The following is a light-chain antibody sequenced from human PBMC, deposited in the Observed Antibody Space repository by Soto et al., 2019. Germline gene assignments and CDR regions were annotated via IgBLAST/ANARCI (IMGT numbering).Light chain of an antibody. V-gene: IGLV2-14*01. CDR2: EVS. CDR3: SSYTSSSTLDV. CDR1: SSDVGGYNY. J-gene: IGLJ1*01. Sequence: QSALTQPASVSGSPGQSITISCTGTSSDVGGYNYVSWYQQHPGKVPKLMIYEVSNRPSGVSNRFSGSKSGNKASLTISGLQAEDEADYYCSSYTSSSTLDVFGTGTKLTV.